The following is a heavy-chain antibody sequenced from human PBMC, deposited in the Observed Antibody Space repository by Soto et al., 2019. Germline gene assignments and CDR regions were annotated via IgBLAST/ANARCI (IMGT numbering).Heavy chain of an antibody. V-gene: IGHV1-8*02. CDR2: MNPNSGNT. J-gene: IGHJ4*02. Sequence: GASVKVSCKASGYTFTSYGINWVRQAPGQGLEWMGWMNPNSGNTGYAQKFQGRVTMTRNTSISTAYMELSSLRSEDTALYYCARVGYYYDSSGYEAPFDYWGQGTLVTVSS. D-gene: IGHD3-22*01. CDR1: GYTFTSYG. CDR3: ARVGYYYDSSGYEAPFDY.